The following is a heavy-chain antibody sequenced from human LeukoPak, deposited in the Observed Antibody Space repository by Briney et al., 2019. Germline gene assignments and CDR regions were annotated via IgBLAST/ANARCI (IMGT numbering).Heavy chain of an antibody. V-gene: IGHV3-20*04. CDR1: GFTFDDYG. CDR2: INWNGGST. D-gene: IGHD4-17*01. Sequence: GGSLRLSCAASGFTFDDYGMSWVRQAPGKGLEWVSGINWNGGSTGYADSVKGRFTISRDNAKNSLYLQMNSLRAEDTALYYCARDPYGEHPSGWFDPWGQGTLVTVSS. CDR3: ARDPYGEHPSGWFDP. J-gene: IGHJ5*02.